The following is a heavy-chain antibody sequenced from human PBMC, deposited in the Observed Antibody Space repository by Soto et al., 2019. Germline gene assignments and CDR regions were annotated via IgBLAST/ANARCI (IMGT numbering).Heavy chain of an antibody. V-gene: IGHV1-18*04. CDR1: GYTFTSYG. J-gene: IGHJ4*02. Sequence: ASVKVSCKASGYTFTSYGISWVRQGPGQGLGGLGWISSYNGNTNAAPRLQGRLTLTTDTSTNTAYMELRSLTSDDTAVYYCARGERDSCSGGDCFYFDYWGQGTLVTVSS. D-gene: IGHD2-21*02. CDR3: ARGERDSCSGGDCFYFDY. CDR2: ISSYNGNT.